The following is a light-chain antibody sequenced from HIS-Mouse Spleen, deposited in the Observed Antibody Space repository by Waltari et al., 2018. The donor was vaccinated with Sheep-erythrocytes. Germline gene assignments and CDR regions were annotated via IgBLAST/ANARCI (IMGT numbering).Light chain of an antibody. CDR2: EVS. CDR3: SSYAGSNNWV. J-gene: IGLJ3*02. CDR1: SSDVGGYNY. V-gene: IGLV2-8*01. Sequence: QSALTQPPSASGSPGQSVTISCTGTSSDVGGYNYVSWYQQHPGKAPKLMIYEVSKRASGVPDRFSGSKYGTTASLTVSGLQAEDEADYYCSSYAGSNNWVFGGGTKLTVL.